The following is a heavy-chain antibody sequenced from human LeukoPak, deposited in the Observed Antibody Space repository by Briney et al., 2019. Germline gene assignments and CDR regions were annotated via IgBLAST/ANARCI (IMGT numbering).Heavy chain of an antibody. D-gene: IGHD3-10*01. Sequence: SETLSLTCAVYGGSFSGYYWSWIRQPPGKGLEWIGEINHSGSTNYNPSLKSRVTISVDTSKNQFSLKLSSVTAADTAVYYCARASGGSGSYPLDYWGQGTLVTVCS. CDR1: GGSFSGYY. J-gene: IGHJ4*02. CDR2: INHSGST. V-gene: IGHV4-34*01. CDR3: ARASGGSGSYPLDY.